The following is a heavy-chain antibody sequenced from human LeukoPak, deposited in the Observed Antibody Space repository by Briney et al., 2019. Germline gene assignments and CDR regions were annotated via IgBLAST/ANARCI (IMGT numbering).Heavy chain of an antibody. CDR1: GGSFSGYY. J-gene: IGHJ4*02. CDR2: INHSGST. Sequence: SETLSLTCAVYGGSFSGYYWSWIRQPPGKGLEWIGEINHSGSTNYNPSLKSRVTISVDTSKNQFSLKLSSVTAADTAVYYCARVRGGLGAAAGYWGQGTLVTVSS. CDR3: ARVRGGLGAAAGY. D-gene: IGHD6-13*01. V-gene: IGHV4-34*01.